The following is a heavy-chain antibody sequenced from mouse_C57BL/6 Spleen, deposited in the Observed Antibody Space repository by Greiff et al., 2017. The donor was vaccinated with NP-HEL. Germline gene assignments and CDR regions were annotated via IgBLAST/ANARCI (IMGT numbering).Heavy chain of an antibody. CDR3: AIGDGGFAY. Sequence: QVQLQQPGAELVKPGASVKVSCKASGYTFTSYWMHWVKQRPGQGLEWIGRIHPSDSDTNYNQKFKGKATLTVDKYSSTAYMQLSSVTSEDSAVYYCAIGDGGFAYWGQGTLVTVSA. V-gene: IGHV1-74*01. D-gene: IGHD3-3*01. CDR2: IHPSDSDT. J-gene: IGHJ3*01. CDR1: GYTFTSYW.